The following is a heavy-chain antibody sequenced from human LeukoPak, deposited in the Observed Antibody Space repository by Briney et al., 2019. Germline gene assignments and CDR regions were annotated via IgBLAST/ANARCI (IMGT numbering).Heavy chain of an antibody. D-gene: IGHD2-15*01. CDR2: IKQDGSEK. V-gene: IGHV3-7*01. J-gene: IGHJ4*02. CDR3: ARDGGGGIIDY. Sequence: GGSLRLSCAASGFTVSSYWMSWVRQASGKGLEWVANIKQDGSEKYYVDSVKGRFTISRDNAKNSLYLQMSSLRAEDTAVYYCARDGGGGIIDYWGQGTLVTVSS. CDR1: GFTVSSYW.